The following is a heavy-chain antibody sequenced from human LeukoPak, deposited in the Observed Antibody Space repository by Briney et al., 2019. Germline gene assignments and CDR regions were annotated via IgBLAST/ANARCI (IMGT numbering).Heavy chain of an antibody. Sequence: GGSLRLSCAASGMTFSTYWMSWVRQAPGRGLEWVANIKQDGSEKDYVDSVKGRFTISRDNAKNSLSLQLNSLRAEDTAIYYCVRDRYCSSGACYSGYWGQGTLVTVSS. CDR1: GMTFSTYW. D-gene: IGHD2-15*01. CDR3: VRDRYCSSGACYSGY. CDR2: IKQDGSEK. V-gene: IGHV3-7*01. J-gene: IGHJ4*02.